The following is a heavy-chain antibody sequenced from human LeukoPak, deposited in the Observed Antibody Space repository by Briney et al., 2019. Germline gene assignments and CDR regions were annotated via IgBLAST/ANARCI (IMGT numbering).Heavy chain of an antibody. D-gene: IGHD3-22*01. CDR2: IYYSGST. CDR1: GGSISSSRYY. J-gene: IGHJ4*02. Sequence: SETLSLTCTVSGGSISSSRYYWGWIRQPPGKGLEWIGSIYYSGSTYYNPSLKSRVTISVDTSKNQFSLQLSSVTAADTAVYYCARVGPYYYDSSGYNEFDYWGQGTLVTVSS. CDR3: ARVGPYYYDSSGYNEFDY. V-gene: IGHV4-39*01.